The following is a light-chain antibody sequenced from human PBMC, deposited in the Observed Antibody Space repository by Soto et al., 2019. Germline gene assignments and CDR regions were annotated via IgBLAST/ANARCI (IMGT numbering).Light chain of an antibody. CDR3: QQYDNLRPT. CDR1: QDISNY. V-gene: IGKV1-33*01. J-gene: IGKJ2*01. Sequence: DIQMTQSPSSLSASVGDRVTITRQASQDISNYLNWYQQKPGKAPKLLIYDASNLETGVPSRFSGSGSGTDFTFTISSLQPEDIATYYCQQYDNLRPTFGQGTKLEIK. CDR2: DAS.